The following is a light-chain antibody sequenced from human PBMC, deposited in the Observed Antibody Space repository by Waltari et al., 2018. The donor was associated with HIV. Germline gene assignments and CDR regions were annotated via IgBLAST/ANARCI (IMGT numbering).Light chain of an antibody. J-gene: IGLJ2*01. CDR1: SRDY. Sequence: QSALTQPASVSGSPGQSITISCIGRSRDYVSWYQQHAGKVPKLLIYDVINRPSGVSDRFSGSMSGNTASLTISALQVEDEAEYYCASYTHSTTLVLFGGGTKLTVL. V-gene: IGLV2-14*03. CDR3: ASYTHSTTLVL. CDR2: DVI.